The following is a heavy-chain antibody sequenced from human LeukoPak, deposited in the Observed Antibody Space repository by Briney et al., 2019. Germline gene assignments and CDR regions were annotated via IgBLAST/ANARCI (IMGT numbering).Heavy chain of an antibody. CDR3: LGDTVTTIPVYFDY. CDR1: GFTLSSYE. D-gene: IGHD4-17*01. V-gene: IGHV3-48*03. Sequence: PGGSLRLSCAASGFTLSSYEMNWVRQAPGKGLEWVSYISSSGSTIYYADSVKGRFTISRDNSKNTLYLQMNSLRAEDTAVYYCLGDTVTTIPVYFDYWGQGTLVTVSS. CDR2: ISSSGSTI. J-gene: IGHJ4*02.